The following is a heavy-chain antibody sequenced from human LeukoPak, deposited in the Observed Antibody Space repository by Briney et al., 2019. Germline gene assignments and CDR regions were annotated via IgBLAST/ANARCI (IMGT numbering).Heavy chain of an antibody. Sequence: SGTLSLTCAVSGGSISSSNWWSWVRQPPGKWLEWIGEIYHSGSTNYNPSLKSRVTISVDTSKNHFSLNLRSVTAADTAVYYCARLPLGAFAEFLNFDYWARESRSPSPQ. CDR1: GGSISSSNW. D-gene: IGHD3-10*01. CDR2: IYHSGST. J-gene: IGHJ4*02. CDR3: ARLPLGAFAEFLNFDY. V-gene: IGHV4-4*02.